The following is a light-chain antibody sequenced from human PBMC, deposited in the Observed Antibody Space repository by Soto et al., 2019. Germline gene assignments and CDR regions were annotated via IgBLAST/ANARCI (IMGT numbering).Light chain of an antibody. Sequence: DIQMTQSPSTLSASVGARVTITCRASQSISNWLDWYQQKSGQAPKLLIIDSTDLARGVPSGFSGRGAGTEFTLTISRLQPDDFAADYGQHYNSSSRSFGNGTNVE. V-gene: IGKV1-5*01. CDR3: QHYNSSSRS. CDR2: DST. J-gene: IGKJ1*01. CDR1: QSISNW.